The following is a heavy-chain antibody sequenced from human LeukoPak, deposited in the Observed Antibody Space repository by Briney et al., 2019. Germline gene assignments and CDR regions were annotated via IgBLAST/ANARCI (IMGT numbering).Heavy chain of an antibody. Sequence: PGGSLRLSCAASGFTFSKYAMTWVRQAPGKGLEWVSSISSSSTYIYYADSLEGRFTISRDNVRNSLYLQTNSLRAEDTAVYYCAGDYEGNLAFDIWGQGTMVTVSS. V-gene: IGHV3-21*01. D-gene: IGHD4-23*01. CDR3: AGDYEGNLAFDI. J-gene: IGHJ3*02. CDR2: ISSSSTYI. CDR1: GFTFSKYA.